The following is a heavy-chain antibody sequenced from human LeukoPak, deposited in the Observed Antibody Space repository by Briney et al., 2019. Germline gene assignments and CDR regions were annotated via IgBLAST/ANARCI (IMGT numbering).Heavy chain of an antibody. CDR1: GGSISSSSYY. D-gene: IGHD3-10*01. J-gene: IGHJ5*02. CDR2: IYYSGST. Sequence: SETLSLTCTVSGGSISSSSYYWGWIRQPPGKGLEWIGSIYYSGSTCYNPSLKSRVTISVDTSKNQFSLKLSSVTAADTAVYYCAETMVRGVIILPWGQGTLVTVSS. V-gene: IGHV4-39*01. CDR3: AETMVRGVIILP.